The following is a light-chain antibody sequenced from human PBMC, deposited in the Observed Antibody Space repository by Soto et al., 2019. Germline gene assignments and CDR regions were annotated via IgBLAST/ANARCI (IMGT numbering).Light chain of an antibody. Sequence: DIQMTQSPSTLSASVGDRVTITCRASQSISSWLAWYQQKPGKAPKLLIYKASSLESGVPSRFSGSGSGTEFTLTISSLQPDDFATYYCQQYHGFSRTFGQGTKVEI. J-gene: IGKJ1*01. V-gene: IGKV1-5*03. CDR3: QQYHGFSRT. CDR1: QSISSW. CDR2: KAS.